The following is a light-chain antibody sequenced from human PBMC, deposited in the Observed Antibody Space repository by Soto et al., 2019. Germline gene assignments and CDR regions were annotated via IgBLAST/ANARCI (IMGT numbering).Light chain of an antibody. J-gene: IGKJ5*01. Sequence: EIVMTQSPATLSVSPGERATLSCRASQSVSINLAWYQQKPGQAPRLLIHGASARAICIPARFRGSGSGTEFTLTISSLQSEDCAVYFCQQYNNWPLAVGQGTRPEN. CDR1: QSVSIN. V-gene: IGKV3-15*01. CDR2: GAS. CDR3: QQYNNWPLA.